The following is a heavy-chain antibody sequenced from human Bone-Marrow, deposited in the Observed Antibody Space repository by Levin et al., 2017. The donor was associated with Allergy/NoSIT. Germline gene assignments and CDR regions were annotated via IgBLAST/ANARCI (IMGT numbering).Heavy chain of an antibody. J-gene: IGHJ5*02. D-gene: IGHD6-13*01. V-gene: IGHV3-74*01. CDR2: INSDGSST. CDR1: GFTFSSYW. Sequence: GGSLRLSCAASGFTFSSYWMHWVRQAPGKGLVWVSRINSDGSSTSYADSVKGRFTISRDNAKNTLYLQMNSLRAEDTAVYYCARDSRRDFRGSSWYSNWFDPWGQGTLVTVSS. CDR3: ARDSRRDFRGSSWYSNWFDP.